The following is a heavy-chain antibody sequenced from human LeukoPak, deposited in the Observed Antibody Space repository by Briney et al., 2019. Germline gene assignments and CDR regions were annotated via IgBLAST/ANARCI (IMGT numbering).Heavy chain of an antibody. J-gene: IGHJ3*02. D-gene: IGHD3-22*01. Sequence: SETLSLTCTVSGGSISSYYWGWIRQPPGKGLEWIGSIHYSGSTNYNPSLKSRVTISVDTSKNQFSLKLSSVTAADTAVFYCASLTTADAFDIWGQGTMVTVSS. V-gene: IGHV4-39*07. CDR2: IHYSGST. CDR3: ASLTTADAFDI. CDR1: GGSISSYY.